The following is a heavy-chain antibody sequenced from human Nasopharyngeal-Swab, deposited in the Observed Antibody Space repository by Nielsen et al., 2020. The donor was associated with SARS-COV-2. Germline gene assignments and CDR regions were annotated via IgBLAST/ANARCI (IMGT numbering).Heavy chain of an antibody. J-gene: IGHJ4*02. CDR2: IDWDDDK. Sequence: SGPTLVKPTQTLTLTCTFSGFSLSTSGMCVCWIRQPPGKALEWLARIDWDDDKFYSTSLKTRLTITRDTSKNQVVLTMTNMDPVDTATYYCAHSDYDSSNYYYGFDYWGQGTLVTVSS. CDR3: AHSDYDSSNYYYGFDY. CDR1: GFSLSTSGMC. D-gene: IGHD3-22*01. V-gene: IGHV2-70*12.